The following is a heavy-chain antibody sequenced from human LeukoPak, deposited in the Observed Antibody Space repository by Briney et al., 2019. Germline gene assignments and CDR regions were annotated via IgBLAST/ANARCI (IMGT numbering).Heavy chain of an antibody. V-gene: IGHV3-7*01. D-gene: IGHD3-10*01. CDR2: IKQDGSER. CDR1: GFTSSNYW. J-gene: IGHJ4*02. CDR3: ARCITMAN. Sequence: GGSLRLSCAASGFTSSNYWTTWVRHAPGGGLEWVSNIKQDGSERDYVASSKGRFTTSNDDAKNSLYLQMNSMRAEDTAVYYCARCITMANWGQGTLVTVSS.